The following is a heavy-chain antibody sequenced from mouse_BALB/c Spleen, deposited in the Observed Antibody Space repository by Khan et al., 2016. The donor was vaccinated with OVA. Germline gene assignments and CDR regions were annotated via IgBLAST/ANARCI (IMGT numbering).Heavy chain of an antibody. V-gene: IGHV5-6*01. CDR3: ARFITTATGDYYAMDY. J-gene: IGHJ4*01. D-gene: IGHD1-2*01. CDR1: GFTFSSYG. Sequence: EVELVESGGDLVKPEGSLKLSCAASGFTFSSYGMSWVRQTPDKRLEWVATISSGGTYSYYPASVQGRFTISRDNAKNTLYLQMSSLKSEDTAMYYSARFITTATGDYYAMDYWGQGTSVTVSS. CDR2: ISSGGTYS.